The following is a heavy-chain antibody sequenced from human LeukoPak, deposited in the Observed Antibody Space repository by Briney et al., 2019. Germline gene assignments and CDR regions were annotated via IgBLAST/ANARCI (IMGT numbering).Heavy chain of an antibody. CDR3: ARTLKSNYYYYGMDC. CDR2: ISAYNGNT. Sequence: EASVKVSCKASGYTFTSYGISWVRQAPGQGLEWMGWISAYNGNTNYAQKLQGRVTMTTDTSTSTDYMELRSLRSDGTAVYYCARTLKSNYYYYGMDCWGQGTTVTVSS. J-gene: IGHJ6*02. V-gene: IGHV1-18*01. CDR1: GYTFTSYG.